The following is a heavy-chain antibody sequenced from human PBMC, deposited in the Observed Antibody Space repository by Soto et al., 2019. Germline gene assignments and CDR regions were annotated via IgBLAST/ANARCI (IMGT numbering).Heavy chain of an antibody. V-gene: IGHV3-21*01. CDR1: GFTFSSYS. J-gene: IGHJ4*02. D-gene: IGHD4-4*01. Sequence: PGGSLRLSCAASGFTFSSYSMNWVRQAPGKGLEWVSSISSSSSYIYSADSVKGRFTISRDNAKNSLYLQMNSLRAEDTAVYYCAREDYSNFDYWGQGTLVTV. CDR3: AREDYSNFDY. CDR2: ISSSSSYI.